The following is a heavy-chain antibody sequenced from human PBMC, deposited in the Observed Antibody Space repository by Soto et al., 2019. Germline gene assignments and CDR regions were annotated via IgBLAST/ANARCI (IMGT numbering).Heavy chain of an antibody. V-gene: IGHV1-46*03. J-gene: IGHJ4*02. Sequence: QVQLVQSGAEVKKPGASVKVSRKASGYTFTSYYMHWVRQAPGQGLEWMGIINPSGGSTSYAQKFQGRVTMTGDTATSTVYMALSSLRSEDTAVYYCARVYCSCGSCYSIDYWGQGTLVTVSS. D-gene: IGHD2-15*01. CDR2: INPSGGST. CDR3: ARVYCSCGSCYSIDY. CDR1: GYTFTSYY.